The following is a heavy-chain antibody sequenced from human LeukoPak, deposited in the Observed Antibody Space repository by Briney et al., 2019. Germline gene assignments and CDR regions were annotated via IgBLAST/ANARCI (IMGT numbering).Heavy chain of an antibody. CDR2: IKQDGSEK. J-gene: IGHJ6*03. Sequence: PGGSLRLSCAASGFTFSSYWMSWVRQAPGKGLEWVANIKQDGSEKYYVDSVKGRFTISRDNAKNSLYLQMNSLRAEDTAVYYCARGQRVLSRGDYYYYMDVWGKGTTVTVSS. V-gene: IGHV3-7*01. D-gene: IGHD1-1*01. CDR3: ARGQRVLSRGDYYYYMDV. CDR1: GFTFSSYW.